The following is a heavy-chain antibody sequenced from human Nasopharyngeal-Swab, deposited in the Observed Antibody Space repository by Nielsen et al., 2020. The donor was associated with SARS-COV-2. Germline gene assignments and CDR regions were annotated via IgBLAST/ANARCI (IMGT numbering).Heavy chain of an antibody. CDR3: ARDPMTTVTTGAFDI. V-gene: IGHV4-59*01. D-gene: IGHD4-17*01. CDR1: GGSISSYN. J-gene: IGHJ3*02. Sequence: SETLSLTCTVSGGSISSYNWSWIRQPPGKGLEWIGYIYYSGSTNYNPSLKSRVTISVDTSKNQFSLTLSSVTAADTAVYYCARDPMTTVTTGAFDIWGQGTMVTVSS. CDR2: IYYSGST.